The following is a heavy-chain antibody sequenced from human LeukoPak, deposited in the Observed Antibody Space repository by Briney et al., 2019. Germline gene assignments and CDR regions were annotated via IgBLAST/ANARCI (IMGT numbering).Heavy chain of an antibody. J-gene: IGHJ3*02. D-gene: IGHD2/OR15-2a*01. V-gene: IGHV6-1*01. Sequence: SQTLSLTCAISGDSVSSNSVAWIWIRQSPSRGLEWLGRTFYRSKWYNDYAVSVKSRITINPDTSKNQFSLQLSSVTPEDTAVYYCARGKYSAFDIWGQGTMVTVSS. CDR3: ARGKYSAFDI. CDR1: GDSVSSNSVA. CDR2: TFYRSKWYN.